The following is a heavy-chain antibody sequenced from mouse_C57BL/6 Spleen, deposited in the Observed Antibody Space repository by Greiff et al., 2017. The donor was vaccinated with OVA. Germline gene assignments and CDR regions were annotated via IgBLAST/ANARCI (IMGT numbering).Heavy chain of an antibody. CDR3: AKVNYYGSSYAY. J-gene: IGHJ3*01. Sequence: EVKLVEPGGGLVKPGGSLKLSCAASGFTFSSYAMSWVRQTPEKRLEWVATISAGGSYTYYPDNVKGRFTISRDNAKNNLYLQMSHLKSEDTAMYYCAKVNYYGSSYAYWGQGTLVTVSA. CDR2: ISAGGSYT. V-gene: IGHV5-4*03. D-gene: IGHD1-1*01. CDR1: GFTFSSYA.